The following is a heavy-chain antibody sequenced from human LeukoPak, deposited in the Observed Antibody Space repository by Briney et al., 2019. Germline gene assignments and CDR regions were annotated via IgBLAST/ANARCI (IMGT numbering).Heavy chain of an antibody. CDR3: ARMSPTDDYGDYGYYFDY. Sequence: SETLSLTCTVSGGSVSSGSYYWGWIRQPPGKGLEWIGNIYYSGSTNYNPSLKSRVTISVDMSKNQFSLKLSSVTAADTAVYYCARMSPTDDYGDYGYYFDYWGQGTLVTVSS. J-gene: IGHJ4*02. V-gene: IGHV4-39*07. CDR1: GGSVSSGSYY. D-gene: IGHD4-17*01. CDR2: IYYSGST.